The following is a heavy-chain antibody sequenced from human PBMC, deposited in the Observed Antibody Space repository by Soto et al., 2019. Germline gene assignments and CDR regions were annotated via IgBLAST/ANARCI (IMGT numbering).Heavy chain of an antibody. CDR2: ISSSSSYI. Sequence: GGSLRLSCAASGFTFSSYSMNWVRQAPGKGLEWVSPISSSSSYIYYADSVKGRFTISRDNAKNSLYLQMNSLRAEDTAVYYCARPGDYDFWSGYLWGQGTQVTVSS. CDR3: ARPGDYDFWSGYL. D-gene: IGHD3-3*01. J-gene: IGHJ4*02. V-gene: IGHV3-21*01. CDR1: GFTFSSYS.